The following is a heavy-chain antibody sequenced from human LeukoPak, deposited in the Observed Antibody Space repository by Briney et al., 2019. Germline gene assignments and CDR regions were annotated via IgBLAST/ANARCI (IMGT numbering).Heavy chain of an antibody. D-gene: IGHD3-22*01. V-gene: IGHV1-2*02. CDR2: INPNSGGT. Sequence: ASVKVSCKASGYTFTGYYMHWVRQAPGQGLEWMGWINPNSGGTNYAQKFQGRVTMTRDTSISTAYMEVSRLRSDDTAVYYCARDYYDSSGYSRFDPWGQGTLVTVSS. J-gene: IGHJ5*02. CDR1: GYTFTGYY. CDR3: ARDYYDSSGYSRFDP.